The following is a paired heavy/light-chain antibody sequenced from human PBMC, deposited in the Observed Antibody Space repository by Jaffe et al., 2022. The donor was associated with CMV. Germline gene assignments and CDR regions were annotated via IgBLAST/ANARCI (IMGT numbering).Light chain of an antibody. CDR1: QDIDDD. Sequence: ETTLTQSPAFMSATPGDKVNISCKASQDIDDDMNWYQQKPGEAAIFIIQEATTLVPGISPRFSGSGYGTDFTLTINNIESEDAAYYFCLQHDNFPRTFGQGTKVEIK. V-gene: IGKV5-2*01. J-gene: IGKJ1*01. CDR2: EAT. CDR3: LQHDNFPRT.
Heavy chain of an antibody. CDR1: GFTFSSYG. J-gene: IGHJ4*02. CDR2: IWYDGSNK. D-gene: IGHD2-15*01. V-gene: IGHV3-33*01. CDR3: AREGYCSGGSCSGIDY. Sequence: QVQLVESGGGVVQPGRSLRLSCAASGFTFSSYGMHWVRQAPGKGLEWVAVIWYDGSNKYYADSVKGRFTISRDNSKNTLYLQMNSLRAEDTAVYYCAREGYCSGGSCSGIDYWGQGTLVTVSS.